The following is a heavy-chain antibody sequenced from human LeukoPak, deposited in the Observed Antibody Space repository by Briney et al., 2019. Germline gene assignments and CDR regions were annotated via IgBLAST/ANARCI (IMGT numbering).Heavy chain of an antibody. CDR2: INQDASEI. D-gene: IGHD2-21*02. CDR1: EFTFSTYW. J-gene: IGHJ4*02. Sequence: GGSLRLSCAASEFTFSTYWMNRYRQAPGKGLEWVGNINQDASEINYVDSVRGRFTISRDNAKNSLHLQMNSLRAEDTAVYYCATDRDNSDWQKRFDSWGQGTLVTVSS. CDR3: ATDRDNSDWQKRFDS. V-gene: IGHV3-7*01.